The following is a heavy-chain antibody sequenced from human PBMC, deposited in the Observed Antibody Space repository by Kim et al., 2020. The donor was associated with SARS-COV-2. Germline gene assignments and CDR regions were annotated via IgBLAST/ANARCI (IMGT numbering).Heavy chain of an antibody. V-gene: IGHV1-24*01. D-gene: IGHD1-26*01. Sequence: GETIYAQKFQGRVTMTEDTSTDTAYMELSSLRSEDTAVYYCATLVGAQGNWGQGTLVTVSS. CDR3: ATLVGAQGN. J-gene: IGHJ4*02. CDR2: GET.